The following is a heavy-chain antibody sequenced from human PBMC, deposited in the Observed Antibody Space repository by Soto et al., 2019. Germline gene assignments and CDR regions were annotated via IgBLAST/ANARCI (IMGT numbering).Heavy chain of an antibody. CDR2: ISGSGGST. CDR1: GFTFSSYA. D-gene: IGHD3-16*01. Sequence: GGSLRLSCAASGFTFSSYAMSWVRQAPGKGLEWVSAISGSGGSTYYADSVKGRFTISRDNSKNTLHLQMNSLRVEDTAVYYCAKDLHSLSNQYYYGMDVWGQGTTVTVSS. CDR3: AKDLHSLSNQYYYGMDV. V-gene: IGHV3-23*01. J-gene: IGHJ6*02.